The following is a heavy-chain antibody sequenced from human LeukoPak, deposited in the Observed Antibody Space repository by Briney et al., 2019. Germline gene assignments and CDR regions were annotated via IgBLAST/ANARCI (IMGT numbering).Heavy chain of an antibody. J-gene: IGHJ6*03. Sequence: SETLSLTCTVSGGSISSYYWSWIRQPAGKGLEWIGRIYTSGSTNYNPSLKSRVTMSVDTSKNQFSLKLSSLTAADTAVYYCAREGQGYCSSTSCYGGKKYYYYYYMDVWGKGTTVTISS. CDR2: IYTSGST. CDR3: AREGQGYCSSTSCYGGKKYYYYYYMDV. D-gene: IGHD2-2*01. V-gene: IGHV4-4*07. CDR1: GGSISSYY.